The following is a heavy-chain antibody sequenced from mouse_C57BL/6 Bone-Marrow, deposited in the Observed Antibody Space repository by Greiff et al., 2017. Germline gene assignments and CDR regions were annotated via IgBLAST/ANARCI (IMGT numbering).Heavy chain of an antibody. CDR2: IDPANGIT. CDR3: ARPDGFAY. Sequence: VQLHQSLPELLGPGASVKLSGTASGFNIKNTYSNGGKQRPEQGRKGMGRIDPANGITKYAPKFQGKATITADTSSNTAYLQLSSLTSEDTAIYYCARPDGFAYWGQGTLVTVSA. V-gene: IGHV14-3*01. J-gene: IGHJ3*01. CDR1: GFNIKNTY.